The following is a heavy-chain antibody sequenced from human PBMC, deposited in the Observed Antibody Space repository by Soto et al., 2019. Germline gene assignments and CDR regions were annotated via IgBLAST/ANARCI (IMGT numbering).Heavy chain of an antibody. CDR3: ARAQGYCSGGSCYSPFLF. J-gene: IGHJ6*02. V-gene: IGHV1-69*13. CDR2: IIPIFGTA. D-gene: IGHD2-15*01. CDR1: GGTFSSYA. Sequence: GASVKVSCKASGGTFSSYAIGGVRQAPGQGLEWMGGIIPIFGTANYAQKFQGRVTITADESTSTAYMELSSLRSEDTAVYYCARAQGYCSGGSCYSPFLFWGQGTTVTVSS.